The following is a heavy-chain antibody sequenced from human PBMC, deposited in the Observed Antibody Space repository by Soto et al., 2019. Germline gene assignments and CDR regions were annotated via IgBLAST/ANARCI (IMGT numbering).Heavy chain of an antibody. J-gene: IGHJ5*02. V-gene: IGHV4-39*01. D-gene: IGHD1-26*01. CDR3: ARRAGGSGSYYWFDP. CDR1: GGSISSSSYY. Sequence: SETLSLTCTVSGGSISSSSYYWGWIRQPPGKGLEWIGSIYYSGSTYYNPSLKSRVTISVDTSKNQFSLKLSSVTAADTAVYYCARRAGGSGSYYWFDPWGQGTLVTVSS. CDR2: IYYSGST.